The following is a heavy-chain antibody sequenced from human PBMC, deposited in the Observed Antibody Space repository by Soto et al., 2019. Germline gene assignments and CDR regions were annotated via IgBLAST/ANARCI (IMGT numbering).Heavy chain of an antibody. J-gene: IGHJ4*02. V-gene: IGHV4-34*01. Sequence: TSETLSLTCAVYGGSFSGYYWSWIRQPPGKGLEWIGEINHSGSTNYNPSLKSRVTISVDTSKNQFSLKLSSVTAADTAVYYCARGITGTTHYFDYWGQGTLVTVSS. D-gene: IGHD1-7*01. CDR1: GGSFSGYY. CDR2: INHSGST. CDR3: ARGITGTTHYFDY.